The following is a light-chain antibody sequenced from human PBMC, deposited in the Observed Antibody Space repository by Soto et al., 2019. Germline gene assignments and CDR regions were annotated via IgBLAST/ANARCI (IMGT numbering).Light chain of an antibody. CDR1: QNIRGNE. CDR3: QDYGTSAPWT. Sequence: EVVLTQSPGTLSLSPGERATLSCRASQNIRGNELAWYQQKPGQAPRLLIYRGSSRATGIPDRFSGRGSGTDFTLTISRLDPDDFAVYYCQDYGTSAPWTFGQGTKVAIK. CDR2: RGS. V-gene: IGKV3-20*01. J-gene: IGKJ1*01.